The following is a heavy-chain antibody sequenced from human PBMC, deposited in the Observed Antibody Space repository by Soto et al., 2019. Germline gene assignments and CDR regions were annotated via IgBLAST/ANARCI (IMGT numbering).Heavy chain of an antibody. Sequence: GESLKISCAASGFTFSSYAMHWVRQAPGKGLEWVAVISYDGSNKYYADSVKGRFTISRDNSKNTLYLQMNSLRAEDTAVYYCARDPTDTYYFDYWGQGTLVTVSS. J-gene: IGHJ4*02. D-gene: IGHD2-21*02. CDR1: GFTFSSYA. CDR2: ISYDGSNK. CDR3: ARDPTDTYYFDY. V-gene: IGHV3-30*04.